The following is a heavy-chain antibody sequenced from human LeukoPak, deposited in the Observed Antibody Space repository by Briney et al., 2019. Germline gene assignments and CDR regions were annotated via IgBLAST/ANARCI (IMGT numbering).Heavy chain of an antibody. CDR3: ARARRMVRGVHFDY. J-gene: IGHJ4*02. V-gene: IGHV4-59*01. CDR1: GGSISSYY. D-gene: IGHD3-10*01. CDR2: IYYSGST. Sequence: PSETLSLTCTVSGGSISSYYWSWIRQPPGKGLEWIGYIYYSGSTNYNPSLKSRVTISVDTSKNQFSLKLSSVTAADTAVYYCARARRMVRGVHFDYWGQGTLVTVSS.